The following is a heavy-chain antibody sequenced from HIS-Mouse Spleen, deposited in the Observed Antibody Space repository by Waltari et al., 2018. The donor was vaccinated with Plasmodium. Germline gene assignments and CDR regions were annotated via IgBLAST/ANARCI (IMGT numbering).Heavy chain of an antibody. CDR1: GFTFSRSR. J-gene: IGHJ3*02. CDR3: ARTIAAAGTGDAFDM. V-gene: IGHV3-74*01. CDR2: INSDGSST. Sequence: EVQLVESGGGLVQPGGSLRLSCAASGFTFSRSRMHWVRQAPGKGLVWVSRINSDGSSTRYADSVKGRFTISRDNAKNTLYLQMNSLRAEDTAVYYCARTIAAAGTGDAFDMWGQGTMVTVSS. D-gene: IGHD6-13*01.